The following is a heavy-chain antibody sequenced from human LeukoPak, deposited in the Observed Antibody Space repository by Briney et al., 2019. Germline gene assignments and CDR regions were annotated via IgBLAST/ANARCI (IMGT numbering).Heavy chain of an antibody. CDR2: ISAYNGNT. CDR3: ARDAPAVPAAANPGGYYYYGMDV. Sequence: ASVKVSCKASGYTFTSYGISWVRQAPGQGLEWMGWISAYNGNTNYAQKLQGRVTMTTDTSTSTAYMELRSLRSDDTAVYYCARDAPAVPAAANPGGYYYYGMDVWGQGTTVTVSS. CDR1: GYTFTSYG. D-gene: IGHD2-2*01. J-gene: IGHJ6*02. V-gene: IGHV1-18*01.